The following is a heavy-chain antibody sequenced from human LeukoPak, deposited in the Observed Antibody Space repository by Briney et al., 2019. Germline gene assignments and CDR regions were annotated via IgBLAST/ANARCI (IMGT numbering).Heavy chain of an antibody. J-gene: IGHJ4*02. CDR3: ARDRRYCTGGHCYGEIDH. D-gene: IGHD2-15*01. CDR1: GGSILSGGYY. V-gene: IGHV4-31*03. CDR2: IYYTGNT. Sequence: SQTLSLTCTVSGGSILSGGYYWTWIRQPPGKGLEYIGFIYYTGNTHFNPSLKSRLIISVDTSRSQFSLKLSSVTAADTAVYYCARDRRYCTGGHCYGEIDHWGREPWSPSPQ.